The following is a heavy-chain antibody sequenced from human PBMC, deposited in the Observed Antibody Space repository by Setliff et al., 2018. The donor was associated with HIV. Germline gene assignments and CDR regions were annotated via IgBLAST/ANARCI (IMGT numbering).Heavy chain of an antibody. CDR1: GFSFFNYA. CDR2: ISYDGSNK. CDR3: ANSHLGTDRSRWYYFDY. V-gene: IGHV3-30*04. Sequence: PGGSLRLSCTTSGFSFFNYAVHWVRQAPGKGLEWVAVISYDGSNKYYADSVKGRFTISRDNSKNTLYLQMNSLRAEDTAVYYCANSHLGTDRSRWYYFDYWGQGTPVTVSS. D-gene: IGHD6-13*01. J-gene: IGHJ4*02.